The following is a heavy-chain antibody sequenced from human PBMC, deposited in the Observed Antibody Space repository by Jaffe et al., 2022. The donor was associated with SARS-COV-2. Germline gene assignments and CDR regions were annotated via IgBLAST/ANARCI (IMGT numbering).Heavy chain of an antibody. J-gene: IGHJ4*02. CDR1: GFTFSKYA. CDR3: AREGEGSNIYFKN. CDR2: IVSSGVGT. D-gene: IGHD2-15*01. V-gene: IGHV3-23*01. Sequence: EVQLLESGGGLVQPGGSLRLSCAASGFTFSKYAMNWVRQAPGKGLEWVSTIVSSGVGTYYADSVKGRFTISRDNSKNTVYLEMNSLRADDTAVFYCAREGEGSNIYFKNWGQGTLVTVSP.